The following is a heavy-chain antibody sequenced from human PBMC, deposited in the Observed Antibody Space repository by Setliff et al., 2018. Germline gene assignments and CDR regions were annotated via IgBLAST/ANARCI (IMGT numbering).Heavy chain of an antibody. CDR2: IKQDGSES. Sequence: GGSLRLSCAVSGFTFSNYWMTWVRQAPGKGLEWVANIKQDGSESYYVDSVKGRFTISRDNAKNSLYLQMNSLRVEDTAVYFCASIDWGENFYNTDVWGKGTTVTVSS. V-gene: IGHV3-7*01. D-gene: IGHD7-27*01. CDR3: ASIDWGENFYNTDV. CDR1: GFTFSNYW. J-gene: IGHJ6*03.